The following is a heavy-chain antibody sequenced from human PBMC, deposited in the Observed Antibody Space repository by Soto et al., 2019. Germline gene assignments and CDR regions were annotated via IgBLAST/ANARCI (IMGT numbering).Heavy chain of an antibody. Sequence: SXALSLTCAISGDSVSSNSAAWNWIRQSPSRGLEWLGRTYYRSKWYNDYAVSVKSRITINPDTSKNQFSLQLNSVTPEDTAVYYCATSPLYSSRSNEYFQHWGQGTLVTGSS. CDR1: GDSVSSNSAA. V-gene: IGHV6-1*01. J-gene: IGHJ1*01. CDR2: TYYRSKWYN. D-gene: IGHD6-13*01. CDR3: ATSPLYSSRSNEYFQH.